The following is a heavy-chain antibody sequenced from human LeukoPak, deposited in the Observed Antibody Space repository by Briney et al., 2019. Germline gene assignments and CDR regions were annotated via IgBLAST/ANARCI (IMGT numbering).Heavy chain of an antibody. J-gene: IGHJ4*02. V-gene: IGHV3-74*01. CDR3: ASGGSSDWYFNY. D-gene: IGHD2-15*01. Sequence: GGSLRLSCAASGFTFSSHWMHWVRQAPGKGLVWVSRINSDGSGISYVDSVKGRFTISRDNAKNSLYLQMNSLRAEDTAVYYCASGGSSDWYFNYWGQGTLVTVSS. CDR1: GFTFSSHW. CDR2: INSDGSGI.